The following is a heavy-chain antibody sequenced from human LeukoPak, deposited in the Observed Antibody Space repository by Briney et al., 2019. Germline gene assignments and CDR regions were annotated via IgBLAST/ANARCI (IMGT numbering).Heavy chain of an antibody. CDR3: AKVGVATIVGVIGY. CDR2: IRQDGDTK. V-gene: IGHV3-7*03. Sequence: GGSLRLSCAASGFPFNAYWMTWVRQAPGKGLEWVANIRQDGDTKYYVDSVKGRFTISRDNSKNTLYLQMNSLRAEDTAVYYCAKVGVATIVGVIGYWGQGALVTVSS. D-gene: IGHD5-24*01. J-gene: IGHJ4*02. CDR1: GFPFNAYW.